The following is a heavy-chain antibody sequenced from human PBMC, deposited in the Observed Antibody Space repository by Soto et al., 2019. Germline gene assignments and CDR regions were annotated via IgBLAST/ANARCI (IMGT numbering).Heavy chain of an antibody. CDR3: ARSLIRDYFDY. Sequence: LRLSCAASGFTFSSYGMHWVRQAPGKGLEWVAVISYDGSNKYYADSVKGRFTISRDNSKNTLYLQMNSLRAEDTAVYYCARSLIRDYFDYWGQGTLVTVSS. CDR2: ISYDGSNK. D-gene: IGHD3-22*01. V-gene: IGHV3-30*03. CDR1: GFTFSSYG. J-gene: IGHJ4*02.